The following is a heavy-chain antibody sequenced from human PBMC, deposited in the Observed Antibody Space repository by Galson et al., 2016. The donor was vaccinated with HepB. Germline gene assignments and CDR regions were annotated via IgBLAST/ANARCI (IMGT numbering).Heavy chain of an antibody. CDR2: ICASGST. Sequence: TLSLTCAVSGGSISRGSYCWNWFRQPAGKGLEWIGRICASGSTNDNPSLRSRVTMSVDSSKNQFALRLNSVTAADTAVYYCARASFTIFGVVILDYWGQGALATVSS. V-gene: IGHV4-61*02. CDR1: GGSISRGSYC. CDR3: ARASFTIFGVVILDY. J-gene: IGHJ4*02. D-gene: IGHD3-3*01.